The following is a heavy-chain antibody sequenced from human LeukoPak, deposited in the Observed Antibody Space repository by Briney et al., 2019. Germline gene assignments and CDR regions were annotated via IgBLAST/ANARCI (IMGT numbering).Heavy chain of an antibody. Sequence: GGSLRLSCAASGFTFSSYSMNWVRQAPGKGLEWVSSISSSSSYIYYADSVKGRFTISRDSAKNSLYLQMNSLRAEDTAVYYCARDPRTTVTTSLFDYWGQGTLVTVSS. J-gene: IGHJ4*02. D-gene: IGHD4-17*01. CDR2: ISSSSSYI. V-gene: IGHV3-21*01. CDR3: ARDPRTTVTTSLFDY. CDR1: GFTFSSYS.